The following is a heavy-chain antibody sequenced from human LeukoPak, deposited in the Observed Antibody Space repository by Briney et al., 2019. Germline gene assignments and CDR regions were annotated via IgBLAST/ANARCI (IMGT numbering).Heavy chain of an antibody. CDR2: IYTGDFVN. J-gene: IGHJ6*04. Sequence: GESLKISCKASGYSFTTFSIGWVRQIPAKGLEWMQIIYTGDFVNRYSPSFQGQVTISADKSISTAYLQWSSLKASDTAMYYCARVLGYCSSTSCYYPYYYYYGMDVWGKGTTVTVSS. V-gene: IGHV5-51*03. CDR3: ARVLGYCSSTSCYYPYYYYYGMDV. CDR1: GYSFTTFS. D-gene: IGHD2-2*01.